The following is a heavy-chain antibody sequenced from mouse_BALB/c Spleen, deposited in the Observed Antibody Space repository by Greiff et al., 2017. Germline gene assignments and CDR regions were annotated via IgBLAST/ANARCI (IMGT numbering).Heavy chain of an antibody. Sequence: EVQLQQSGPGLMKPGASVKISCKASGYSFTSYYMHWVQQSPGKSLEWIGYIDPFNGGTSYNQKFKGKATLTVDKSSSTAYMHLSSLTSEDSAVYNGARSNDGISPHAMDYWGQGTSVTVSS. J-gene: IGHJ4*01. CDR1: GYSFTSYY. V-gene: IGHV1S135*01. CDR3: ARSNDGISPHAMDY. CDR2: IDPFNGGT. D-gene: IGHD1-1*01.